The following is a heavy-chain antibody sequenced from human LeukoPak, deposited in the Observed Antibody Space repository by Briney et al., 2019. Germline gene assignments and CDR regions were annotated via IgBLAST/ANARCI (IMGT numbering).Heavy chain of an antibody. D-gene: IGHD6-13*01. V-gene: IGHV4-34*01. CDR3: ARANNSSWHN. Sequence: SETLSLTCAVYGGSFSGYYWSWIRQPPGKGLEWIGEINHSGSTNYNPSLKSRVTISVDTSKNQFSLKLSSVTAADTAVYYCARANNSSWHNWGQGTLVTVSS. CDR2: INHSGST. CDR1: GGSFSGYY. J-gene: IGHJ4*02.